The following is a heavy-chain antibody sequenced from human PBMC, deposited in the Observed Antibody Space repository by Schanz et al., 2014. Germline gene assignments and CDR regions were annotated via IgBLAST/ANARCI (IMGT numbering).Heavy chain of an antibody. J-gene: IGHJ4*02. V-gene: IGHV1-8*02. Sequence: QVQLVQSGAEVKKPGASVKVSCKSSGYTFTSYSIHWVRQAPGQGLEWLGWMNPNSGNPGFAQKFRGRVTMTRNTSMSTAYIELHILTSEDTARYYCTRGRTFDYWGQGTLVTVSS. CDR2: MNPNSGNP. CDR1: GYTFTSYS. CDR3: TRGRTFDY.